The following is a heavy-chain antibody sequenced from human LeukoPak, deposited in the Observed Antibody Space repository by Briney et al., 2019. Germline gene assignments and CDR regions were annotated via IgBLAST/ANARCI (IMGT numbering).Heavy chain of an antibody. D-gene: IGHD3-22*01. Sequence: ASVKVSCKASGYTFTSYGISWVRQAPGQGLEWMGWISVYNGNTNYAQKLQGRVTMTTDTSTSTAYMELRSLRSDDTAVYYCARVRPFDWDSSGYTPDYWGQGTLVTVSS. CDR2: ISVYNGNT. CDR3: ARVRPFDWDSSGYTPDY. CDR1: GYTFTSYG. V-gene: IGHV1-18*01. J-gene: IGHJ4*02.